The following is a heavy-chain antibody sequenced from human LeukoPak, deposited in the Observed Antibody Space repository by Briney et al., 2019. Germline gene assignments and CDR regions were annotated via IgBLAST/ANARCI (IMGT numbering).Heavy chain of an antibody. CDR2: IWYDGSNK. Sequence: GGSLRLSCAASGFTFSSYGMHWVRQAPGKGLDWVAVIWYDGSNKYYADSVKGRFTISRDNSKNTLYLQMNSLRAEDTAVYYCARGGYSSSWLDAYYFDYWGQGTLVTVSS. D-gene: IGHD6-13*01. CDR1: GFTFSSYG. J-gene: IGHJ4*02. V-gene: IGHV3-33*01. CDR3: ARGGYSSSWLDAYYFDY.